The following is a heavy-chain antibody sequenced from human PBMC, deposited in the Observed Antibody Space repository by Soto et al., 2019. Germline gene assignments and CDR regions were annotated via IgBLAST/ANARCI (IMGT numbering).Heavy chain of an antibody. V-gene: IGHV1-69*01. D-gene: IGHD4-17*01. CDR3: ASGGTVTTNYYHHGMYV. CDR1: GGTFSSYA. Sequence: QVQLVQSGAEVKKPGSSVKVSCKASGGTFSSYAISWVRQAPGQGLEWMGGIIPIFGTANYAQKFQGRVTITADESTKTAYMELSSLRSEDTAVYYSASGGTVTTNYYHHGMYVWAQGTTVTVSS. CDR2: IIPIFGTA. J-gene: IGHJ6*02.